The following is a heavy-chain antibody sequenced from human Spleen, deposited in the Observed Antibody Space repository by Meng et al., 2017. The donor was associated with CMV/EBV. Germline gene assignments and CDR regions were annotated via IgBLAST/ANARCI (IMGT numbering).Heavy chain of an antibody. CDR2: IYYSGNT. D-gene: IGHD3-22*01. CDR3: ARDRSSGYCDY. CDR1: GGSLRSGGYY. J-gene: IGHJ4*02. V-gene: IGHV4-61*08. Sequence: SETLSLTCTVSGGSLRSGGYYWSWIRQPPGKGLEWIAYIYYSGNTNYNPSLRGRVTISVDTSRNQFSLKLSSVSAADTALYYCARDRSSGYCDYWGQGTLVTVSS.